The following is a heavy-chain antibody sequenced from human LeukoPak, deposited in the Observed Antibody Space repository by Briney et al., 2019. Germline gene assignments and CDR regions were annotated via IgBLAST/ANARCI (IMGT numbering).Heavy chain of an antibody. CDR2: ISYDGSNK. D-gene: IGHD3-10*01. Sequence: GGSLRLSCAASGFTFSNYWMSWVRQAPGKGLEWVAVISYDGSNKYYADSVKGRFTISRDNSKNTLYLQMNSLRAEDTAVYYCAKRQVVDRSNMVRLSPPDYWGQGTLVTVSS. V-gene: IGHV3-30*18. CDR1: GFTFSNYW. CDR3: AKRQVVDRSNMVRLSPPDY. J-gene: IGHJ4*02.